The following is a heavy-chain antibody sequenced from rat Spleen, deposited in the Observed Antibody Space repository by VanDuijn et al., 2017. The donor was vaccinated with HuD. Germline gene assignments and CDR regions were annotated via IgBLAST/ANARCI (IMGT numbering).Heavy chain of an antibody. CDR2: ISPGGGST. J-gene: IGHJ4*01. Sequence: EVQLVESGGGLVQPGRSLKLSCAASGFTFSNYYMAWVRQAPTKGLEWVAYISPGGGSTYYRDSVKGRFTLSRDNAKTTLYLQMDSLRSEDTATYYCAKSRGLYSSYIHVMDAWGQGASVTVSS. V-gene: IGHV5-27*01. CDR1: GFTFSNYY. CDR3: AKSRGLYSSYIHVMDA. D-gene: IGHD1-2*01.